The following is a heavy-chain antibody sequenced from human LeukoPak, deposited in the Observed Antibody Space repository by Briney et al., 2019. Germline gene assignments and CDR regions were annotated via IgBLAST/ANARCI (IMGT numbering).Heavy chain of an antibody. CDR2: ICSGGNT. J-gene: IGHJ4*02. Sequence: SETLSLTCTVSAYSISSGYCWGWIWQPPGKGLEWIGSICSGGNTCYNPSLKSRVTISADSTKNHFFLQLTSATDADTAVYFCARDGPWKSDCWGRGTLVTVSS. V-gene: IGHV4-38-2*02. D-gene: IGHD1-1*01. CDR3: ARDGPWKSDC. CDR1: AYSISSGYC.